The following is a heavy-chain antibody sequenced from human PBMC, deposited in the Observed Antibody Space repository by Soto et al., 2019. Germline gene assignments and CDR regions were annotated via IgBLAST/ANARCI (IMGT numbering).Heavy chain of an antibody. CDR2: IKSKTDGGTT. CDR3: TTDLNDPVLTRYSHYYYYGMDV. CDR1: GFPFSNAR. V-gene: IGHV3-15*01. D-gene: IGHD2-15*01. Sequence: SPRPSRAASGFPFSNARVGWGRPGPGEGPGGGGRIKSKTDGGTTDYAAPVKGRFTISRDDSKNTLYLQMNSLKTEDTAVYYCTTDLNDPVLTRYSHYYYYGMDVWGQGTTVTVSS. J-gene: IGHJ6*02.